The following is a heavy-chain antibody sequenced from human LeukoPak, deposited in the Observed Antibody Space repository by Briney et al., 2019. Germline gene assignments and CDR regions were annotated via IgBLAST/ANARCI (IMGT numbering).Heavy chain of an antibody. CDR3: ATEGRQNWFDP. CDR2: MNPNSGNT. J-gene: IGHJ5*02. CDR1: GYTFTSYD. V-gene: IGHV1-8*01. Sequence: GASVKVSCKASGYTFTSYDINWVRQATGQGLEWMGWMNPNSGNTGYAQKLQGRVTMTRNTSISTAYMELSSLRSEDTAVHYCATEGRQNWFDPWGQGTLVTVSS.